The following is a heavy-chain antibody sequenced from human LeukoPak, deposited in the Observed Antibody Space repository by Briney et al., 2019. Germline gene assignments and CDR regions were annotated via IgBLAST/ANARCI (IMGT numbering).Heavy chain of an antibody. CDR2: IYNSGST. D-gene: IGHD2/OR15-2a*01. V-gene: IGHV4-59*01. Sequence: PSETLSLTCTVSGASISNYYWTWIRQPPGKRLEVIGYIYNSGSTNYNYSLKSRVTISVDTSENQFSLHLRSETPADTAVYYCASHTTTNKRSTFAIWGQGQWSPSLQ. J-gene: IGHJ3*02. CDR3: ASHTTTNKRSTFAI. CDR1: GASISNYY.